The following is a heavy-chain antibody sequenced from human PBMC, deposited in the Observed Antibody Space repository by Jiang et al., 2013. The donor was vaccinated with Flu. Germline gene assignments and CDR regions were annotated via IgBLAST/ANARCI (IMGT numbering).Heavy chain of an antibody. D-gene: IGHD6-13*01. J-gene: IGHJ4*02. Sequence: GSGLVKPSETLSLTCTVSGGSVSSSSYYWGWIRQPPGKGLEWIGSIYYSGSTYYNPSLKSRVTISVDTSKNQFSLKLSSVTAADTAVYYCARLVSSWYGYYFDYWGRGNPGHRLL. CDR2: IYYSGST. CDR1: GGSVSSSSYY. CDR3: ARLVSSWYGYYFDY. V-gene: IGHV4-39*01.